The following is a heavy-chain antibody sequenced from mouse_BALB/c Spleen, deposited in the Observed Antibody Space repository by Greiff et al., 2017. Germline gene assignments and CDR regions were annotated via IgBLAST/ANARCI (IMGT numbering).Heavy chain of an antibody. D-gene: IGHD1-1*01. CDR1: GFSLTSYG. CDR3: ARNGYYYGSSQAWFAY. J-gene: IGHJ3*01. Sequence: VKLMESGPGLVQPSQSLSITCTVSGFSLTSYGVHWVRQSPGKGLEWLGVIWSGGSTDYNAAFISRLSISKDNSKSQVFFKMNSLQANDTAIYYCARNGYYYGSSQAWFAYWGQGTLVTVSA. CDR2: IWSGGST. V-gene: IGHV2-2*02.